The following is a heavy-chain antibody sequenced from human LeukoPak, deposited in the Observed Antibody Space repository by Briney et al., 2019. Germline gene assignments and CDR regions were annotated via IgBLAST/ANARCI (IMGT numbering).Heavy chain of an antibody. CDR1: GFTFSTYA. D-gene: IGHD2-21*01. CDR3: AKHPQVAYSNFDY. Sequence: GGSLRLSCAASGFTFSTYAMSWVRQAPGKGLEWVSAISGSGGYTYYSDSVRGRFTISRDISKNTLYLQMSSLRAEDTAVYYCAKHPQVAYSNFDYWGQGTLVTVSS. CDR2: ISGSGGYT. V-gene: IGHV3-23*01. J-gene: IGHJ4*02.